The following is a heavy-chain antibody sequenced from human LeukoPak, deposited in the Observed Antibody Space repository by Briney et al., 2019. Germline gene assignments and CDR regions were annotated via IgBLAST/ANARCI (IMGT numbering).Heavy chain of an antibody. CDR1: GFSLSNSA. V-gene: IGHV3-23*01. CDR2: IIASSGST. CDR3: AKGAYDYIEMGYFDY. J-gene: IGHJ4*02. Sequence: QSGGSLRLSWAASGFSLSNSAMSWVRQAPGKGLEWVSLIIASSGSTFYADSVKGRFTISRDNSKNTLYLQMNSLRAEDTAVYYCAKGAYDYIEMGYFDYWGQGTLVTVSS. D-gene: IGHD5-12*01.